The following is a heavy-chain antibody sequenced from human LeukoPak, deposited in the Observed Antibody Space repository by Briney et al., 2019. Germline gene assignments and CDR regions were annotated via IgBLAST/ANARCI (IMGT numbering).Heavy chain of an antibody. V-gene: IGHV3-43D*03. J-gene: IGHJ6*03. CDR1: GFTFDDYA. D-gene: IGHD6-6*01. CDR2: ISWDGGST. Sequence: GGSLRLSCAASGFTFDDYAMHWVRHAPGKGLEWVSLISWDGGSTYYADSVKGRFTISRDNSKNSLYLQMNSLRAEDTALYYCAKGKLHSSSPYMDVWGKGTTVTVSS. CDR3: AKGKLHSSSPYMDV.